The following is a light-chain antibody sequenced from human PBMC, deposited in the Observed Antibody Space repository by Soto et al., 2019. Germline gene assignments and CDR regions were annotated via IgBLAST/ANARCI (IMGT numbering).Light chain of an antibody. CDR1: QSVSSN. CDR2: DAS. Sequence: ENVLTQSPATLSLSPVERATLSCRASQSVSSNLAWYQQKPGQAPRLLIYDASNRATGIPARFSGSGSGTDFTLTISSLQPEDFAVYYCHQRSNWPPTFGGGTKVDIK. J-gene: IGKJ4*01. V-gene: IGKV3-11*01. CDR3: HQRSNWPPT.